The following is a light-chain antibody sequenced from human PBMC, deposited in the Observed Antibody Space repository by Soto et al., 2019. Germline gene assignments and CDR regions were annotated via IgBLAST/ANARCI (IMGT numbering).Light chain of an antibody. CDR2: KAS. J-gene: IGKJ1*01. Sequence: DVQLTQSPSTLSASVGDRVTITCRASQSVSSWLAWYQAKPGKAPNLLIYKASTLESGVPTSFIGSGSGTEFTLIISSLQPEDFATYFCQQYRMYSWTVGHWTKVEI. CDR1: QSVSSW. CDR3: QQYRMYSWT. V-gene: IGKV1-5*03.